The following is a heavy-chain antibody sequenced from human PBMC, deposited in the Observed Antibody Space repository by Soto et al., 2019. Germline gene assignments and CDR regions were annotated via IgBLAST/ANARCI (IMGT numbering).Heavy chain of an antibody. V-gene: IGHV3-48*02. CDR1: GFTVSSYN. CDR3: AREPRNFEY. J-gene: IGHJ4*02. Sequence: EVQLVESGGGSIQTGGSLRLSCASSGFTVSSYNMNWVRQAPCKGLEWSSYISSTGSTTYYADSVKGRLTTSRDNGKNSLFLQMNSLRDEETAVYYFAREPRNFEYWGQGALINVTS. CDR2: ISSTGSTT.